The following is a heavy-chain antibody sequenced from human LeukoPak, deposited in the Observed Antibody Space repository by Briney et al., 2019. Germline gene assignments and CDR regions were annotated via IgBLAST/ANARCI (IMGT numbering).Heavy chain of an antibody. CDR3: ARDHVGFGEFIREGFDY. J-gene: IGHJ4*02. Sequence: GWSLRLSCAASGFTFSSYAMHWVGQAAGKGVERVAVISYDGSIKYYADSVKGQFTISRENSKNTLYLQMNSLRAEDTAVYYCARDHVGFGEFIREGFDYWGQGTLVTVSS. V-gene: IGHV3-30*04. CDR2: ISYDGSIK. D-gene: IGHD3-10*01. CDR1: GFTFSSYA.